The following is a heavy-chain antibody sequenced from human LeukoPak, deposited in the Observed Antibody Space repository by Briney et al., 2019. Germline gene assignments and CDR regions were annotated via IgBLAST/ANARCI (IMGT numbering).Heavy chain of an antibody. Sequence: GGSLRLSCAASGFTFSSYAMSWVRQAPGRGLEWVSAISGSGGSTYYAHSVKGRFTISRDNSKNTLYLQMNSLRAEDTAVYYCAKEKDIVVVVAATFDYWGQGTLGTVSS. J-gene: IGHJ4*02. V-gene: IGHV3-23*01. CDR2: ISGSGGST. CDR1: GFTFSSYA. CDR3: AKEKDIVVVVAATFDY. D-gene: IGHD2-15*01.